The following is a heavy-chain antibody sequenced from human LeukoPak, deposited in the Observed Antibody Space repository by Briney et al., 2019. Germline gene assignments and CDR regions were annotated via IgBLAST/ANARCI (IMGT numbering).Heavy chain of an antibody. D-gene: IGHD1-26*01. CDR1: GFSVSSNY. CDR2: IYSGGST. V-gene: IGHV3-53*01. Sequence: PGGSLRLSCEACGFSVSSNYMTWVRQAPGKGLEWVSVIYSGGSTYYADSVKGRFTISRDNSKNTLYLQMNSLRAEDTAVYYCAKVMGATTHGAFDIWGQGTMVTVSS. J-gene: IGHJ3*02. CDR3: AKVMGATTHGAFDI.